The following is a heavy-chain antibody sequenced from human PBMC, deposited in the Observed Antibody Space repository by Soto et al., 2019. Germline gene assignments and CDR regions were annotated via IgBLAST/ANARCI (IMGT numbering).Heavy chain of an antibody. D-gene: IGHD3-3*01. CDR2: ISSSGSTI. J-gene: IGHJ6*03. Sequence: QVQLVESGGGLVKPGGSLRLSCAASGFIFSDYYMSWIRQAPGKGLEWVSYISSSGSTIYYAGSVKGRFTISRDNAKNSLYLQMNSLRAEDTAVYYCARDPSHYDFWSGYYFHYYYYMDVWGKGTTVTVSS. CDR1: GFIFSDYY. CDR3: ARDPSHYDFWSGYYFHYYYYMDV. V-gene: IGHV3-11*01.